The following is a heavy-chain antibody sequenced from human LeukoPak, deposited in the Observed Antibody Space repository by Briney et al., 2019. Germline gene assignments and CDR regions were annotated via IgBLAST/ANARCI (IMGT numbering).Heavy chain of an antibody. CDR2: ISSSSAYI. V-gene: IGHV3-21*01. CDR3: ATQSRRISRDFDY. Sequence: GGSLRLSCAASGFTFSSYSMNWVRQAPGKGLEWVSSISSSSAYIDYADSVKGRFTISRDNAKNSLFLQMNSLRAEDTAVYYCATQSRRISRDFDYWGQGTLVIVSS. D-gene: IGHD4-11*01. CDR1: GFTFSSYS. J-gene: IGHJ4*02.